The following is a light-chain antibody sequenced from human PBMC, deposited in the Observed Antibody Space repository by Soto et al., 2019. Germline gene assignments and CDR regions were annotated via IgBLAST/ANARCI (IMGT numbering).Light chain of an antibody. CDR1: QSVSSN. CDR2: GAS. J-gene: IGKJ4*01. CDR3: QQYKNWPPLT. V-gene: IGKV3-15*01. Sequence: EIVMTQSPATLSVSPGERATLSCRARQSVSSNLAWYQQKPGQAPRLLIYGASTRATGIPARFSGSGSGTEFTLTISSLQSEDCAVYYCQQYKNWPPLTFGGGTKVEIK.